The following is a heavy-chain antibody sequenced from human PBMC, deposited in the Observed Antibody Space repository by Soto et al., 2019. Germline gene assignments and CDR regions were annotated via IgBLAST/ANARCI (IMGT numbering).Heavy chain of an antibody. Sequence: QVQLVESGGGVVQPGSSLRLSCAASGFTFSRYGIHWVRQSPGKGLEWVSFISYDGGKTDYVDSVRGRFTISRDNSNNILYLQMRSLRAEDTAVYLCAREVRANLNDFGDYEWFDPWGQGTLVTVSS. CDR3: AREVRANLNDFGDYEWFDP. V-gene: IGHV3-30*03. D-gene: IGHD4-17*01. J-gene: IGHJ5*02. CDR1: GFTFSRYG. CDR2: ISYDGGKT.